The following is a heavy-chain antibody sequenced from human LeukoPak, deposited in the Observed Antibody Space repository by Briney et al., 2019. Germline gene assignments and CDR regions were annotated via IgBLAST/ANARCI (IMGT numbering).Heavy chain of an antibody. CDR2: ISGSGGST. Sequence: GGSLRLSCAASGFTFSSYAMSWVRQAPGKGLEWVSAISGSGGSTYYADSVKGRFTISRDNSKNTLHLQMNSLRAEDTAVYYCAKKGRYSYGSGYFDYWGQGTLVTVSS. D-gene: IGHD5-18*01. CDR3: AKKGRYSYGSGYFDY. CDR1: GFTFSSYA. V-gene: IGHV3-23*01. J-gene: IGHJ4*02.